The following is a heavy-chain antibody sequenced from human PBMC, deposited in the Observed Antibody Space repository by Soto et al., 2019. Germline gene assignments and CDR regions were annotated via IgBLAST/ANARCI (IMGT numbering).Heavy chain of an antibody. J-gene: IGHJ5*02. Sequence: EVQLVESGGGLVQPGGSLRLSCAASGFTFSSYEMNWVRQAPGKGLEWVSYISSSGTTTYYADSVKGRFTLSRDNARNSLYLQMNSLRAEDTAVYYCARGLLPVVVAAHAAGYWFDPRGQGTLVTVSS. D-gene: IGHD2-15*01. CDR1: GFTFSSYE. CDR3: ARGLLPVVVAAHAAGYWFDP. V-gene: IGHV3-48*03. CDR2: ISSSGTTT.